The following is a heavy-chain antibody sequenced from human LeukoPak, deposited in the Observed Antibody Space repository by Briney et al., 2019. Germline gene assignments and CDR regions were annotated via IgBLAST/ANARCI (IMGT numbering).Heavy chain of an antibody. Sequence: SETLSLTCAVYGGSFSGYYWSWIRQPPGKGLEWIGEINHSGSTNYNPSLKSRVTISVDTSRNQFSLKLSSVTAADTAVYYCARGKTKGYWGQGTLVTVSS. V-gene: IGHV4-34*01. J-gene: IGHJ4*02. CDR2: INHSGST. CDR1: GGSFSGYY. D-gene: IGHD2-8*01. CDR3: ARGKTKGY.